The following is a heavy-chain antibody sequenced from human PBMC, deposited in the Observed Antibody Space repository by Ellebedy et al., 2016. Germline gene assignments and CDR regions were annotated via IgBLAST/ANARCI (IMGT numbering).Heavy chain of an antibody. V-gene: IGHV3-21*05. Sequence: GGSLRLSCAASGFTFSSYSMNWVRQAPGKGLEWVSYISSSSSYTNYADSVKGRFTISRDNAKNSLYLQMNSLRAEDTAVYYCARDLPVPPGRGGMDVWGQGTTVIVSS. D-gene: IGHD2-15*01. CDR3: ARDLPVPPGRGGMDV. CDR2: ISSSSSYT. CDR1: GFTFSSYS. J-gene: IGHJ6*02.